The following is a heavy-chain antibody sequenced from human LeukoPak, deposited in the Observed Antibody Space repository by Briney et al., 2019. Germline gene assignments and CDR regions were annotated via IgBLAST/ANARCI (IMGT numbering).Heavy chain of an antibody. Sequence: SETLSLTCTVSGGSISHYYWSWIRQPPGKGLEWIGYIYYSGSTNYNPSLKSRVTISVDTSKNQFSLKLSSVTAADTAVYYCARGYDSSGYLYYYYYMDVWGKGTTVTVSS. J-gene: IGHJ6*03. CDR2: IYYSGST. CDR1: GGSISHYY. CDR3: ARGYDSSGYLYYYYYMDV. D-gene: IGHD3-22*01. V-gene: IGHV4-59*12.